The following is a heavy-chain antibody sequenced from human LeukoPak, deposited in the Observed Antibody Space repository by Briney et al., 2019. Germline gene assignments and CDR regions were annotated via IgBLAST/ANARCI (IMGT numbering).Heavy chain of an antibody. CDR3: AKALSSSWQYYFDY. CDR2: ISGSGGST. D-gene: IGHD6-13*01. J-gene: IGHJ4*02. V-gene: IGHV3-23*01. Sequence: GGSLRLSCAASGFTFDDYGMSWVRQAPGKGLEWVSAISGSGGSTYYADSVKGRFTISRDNSKNTLYLQMNSLRAEDTAVYYCAKALSSSWQYYFDYWGQGTLVTVSS. CDR1: GFTFDDYG.